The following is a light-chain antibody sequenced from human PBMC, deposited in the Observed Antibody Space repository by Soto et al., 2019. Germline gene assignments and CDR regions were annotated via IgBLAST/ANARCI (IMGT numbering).Light chain of an antibody. CDR3: SSYTSSSTRV. CDR1: SSDVGAYDF. V-gene: IGLV2-14*03. J-gene: IGLJ1*01. Sequence: QSVLTQPASVSGSPGQSITISCTGTSSDVGAYDFVSRYQQHPDKAPKLMIYEVSNRPSGVSNRFSGSKSVNTATLTISGPQAEDEADYYCSSYTSSSTRVFGTGTKVTVL. CDR2: EVS.